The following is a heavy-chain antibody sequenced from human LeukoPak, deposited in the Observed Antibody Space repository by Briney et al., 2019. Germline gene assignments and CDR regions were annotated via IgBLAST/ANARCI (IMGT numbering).Heavy chain of an antibody. CDR1: GYTFTRYD. J-gene: IGHJ5*02. D-gene: IGHD2-2*01. Sequence: ASVKVSCKASGYTFTRYDINWVRQATGQGLEWMGWMNPNSGNTGYAQKFQGRVTITRDTSISTAYMEPSSLRSEDTAVYYCARGYCSSTSCRGGWFDPWGQGTLVTVSS. CDR3: ARGYCSSTSCRGGWFDP. CDR2: MNPNSGNT. V-gene: IGHV1-8*03.